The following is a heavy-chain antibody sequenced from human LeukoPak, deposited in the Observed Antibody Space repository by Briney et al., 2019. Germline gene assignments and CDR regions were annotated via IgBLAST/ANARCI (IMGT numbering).Heavy chain of an antibody. Sequence: GGSLRLSCAASGFIFSSYWMHWVRQAPGKGLVWVSHINNDGSSTNYADSVKGRFTISRDNAKNTLHLQMNSLRAEDTAIYYCATSRTFDYWGQGTLVTVSS. CDR2: INNDGSST. V-gene: IGHV3-74*01. D-gene: IGHD2-2*01. CDR3: ATSRTFDY. CDR1: GFIFSSYW. J-gene: IGHJ4*02.